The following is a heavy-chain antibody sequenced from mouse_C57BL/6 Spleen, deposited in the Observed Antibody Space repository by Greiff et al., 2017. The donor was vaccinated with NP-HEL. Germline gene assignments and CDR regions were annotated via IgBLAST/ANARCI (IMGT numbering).Heavy chain of an antibody. Sequence: QVQLKESGAELARPGASVKLSCKASGYTFTSYGISWVKQRTGQGLEWIGEIYPRSGNTYYNEKFKGKATLTADKSSSTAYMELRSLTSEDSAVYFCASDYYGSSYWFAYWGQGTLVTVSA. CDR1: GYTFTSYG. CDR3: ASDYYGSSYWFAY. J-gene: IGHJ3*01. D-gene: IGHD1-1*01. CDR2: IYPRSGNT. V-gene: IGHV1-81*01.